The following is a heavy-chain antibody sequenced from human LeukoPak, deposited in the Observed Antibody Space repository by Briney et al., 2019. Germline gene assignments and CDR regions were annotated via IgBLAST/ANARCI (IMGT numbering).Heavy chain of an antibody. V-gene: IGHV3-33*01. D-gene: IGHD2-2*01. CDR1: GFTFSSYG. Sequence: PGGSLRLSCAASGFTFSSYGMHWVRQAPGKGLEWVAVIWYDGSNKYYADSVKGRFTISRDNSKNTLYLQMNSLRAEDTAVYYCARDSDPKDVVVPAALDYWGQGTLVTVSS. CDR2: IWYDGSNK. CDR3: ARDSDPKDVVVPAALDY. J-gene: IGHJ4*02.